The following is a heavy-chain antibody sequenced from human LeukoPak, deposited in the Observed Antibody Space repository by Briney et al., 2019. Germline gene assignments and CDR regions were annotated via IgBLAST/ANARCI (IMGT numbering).Heavy chain of an antibody. CDR3: ARDMLPYISSSPVAY. D-gene: IGHD6-6*01. Sequence: HAGGSLRLSCAAYGFTFSNYWKHWVRQAPGKGLVWVSRIDNGGSDTRHADSVKGRFTISRDNAKNPVYLQMNSLRAEDTAVYYCARDMLPYISSSPVAYWGQCTLVTVSS. CDR2: IDNGGSDT. CDR1: GFTFSNYW. J-gene: IGHJ4*02. V-gene: IGHV3-74*01.